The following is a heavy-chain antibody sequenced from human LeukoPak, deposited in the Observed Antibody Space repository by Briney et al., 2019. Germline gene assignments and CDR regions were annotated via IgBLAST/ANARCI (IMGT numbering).Heavy chain of an antibody. D-gene: IGHD6-19*01. CDR3: ARALEPSIAVIDY. Sequence: GGSLRLFCAASGFTFSSYSMNWVRQTPGKGLDWVSSISGSSTYIYYADSVKGQFTISRGNAKDSLYLQMNSLRAEDTAVYYCARALEPSIAVIDYWGQGTLVTVSS. V-gene: IGHV3-21*01. CDR1: GFTFSSYS. CDR2: ISGSSTYI. J-gene: IGHJ4*02.